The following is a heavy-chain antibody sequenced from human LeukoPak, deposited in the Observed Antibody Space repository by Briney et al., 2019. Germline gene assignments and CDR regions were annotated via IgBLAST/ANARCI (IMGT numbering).Heavy chain of an antibody. CDR1: GGSVSSGSYY. D-gene: IGHD1-26*01. J-gene: IGHJ3*01. V-gene: IGHV4-61*01. CDR2: IYYSGNT. Sequence: SETLSLTCTVSGGSVSSGSYYWSWIRQPPGKGLEWIGYIYYSGNTNYNPSLKSRVTISIDTSKNQFSLKLSSVSAADTAVYFCARVGRGAFDFWGQGTLVTVSS. CDR3: ARVGRGAFDF.